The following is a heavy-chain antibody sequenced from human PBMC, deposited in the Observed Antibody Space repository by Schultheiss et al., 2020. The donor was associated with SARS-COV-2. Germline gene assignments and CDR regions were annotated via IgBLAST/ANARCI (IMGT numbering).Heavy chain of an antibody. Sequence: ASVKVSCKASGYTFSSYDINWVRQATGQGPEWMGWMNPNSGNTGYAQKFQGRVTMTRNTSISTAYMELSSLRSEDTAVYYCARDLTDSSGYEVAFDIWGQGTMVTVSS. J-gene: IGHJ3*02. V-gene: IGHV1-8*01. CDR2: MNPNSGNT. CDR3: ARDLTDSSGYEVAFDI. CDR1: GYTFSSYD. D-gene: IGHD3-22*01.